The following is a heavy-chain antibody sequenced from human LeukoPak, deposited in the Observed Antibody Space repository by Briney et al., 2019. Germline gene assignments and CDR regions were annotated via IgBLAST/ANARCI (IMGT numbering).Heavy chain of an antibody. CDR2: IYPGDSDT. J-gene: IGHJ4*02. CDR1: GYSFTSYW. Sequence: GESLKISCNGSGYSFTSYWIGWVRQMPGKGLELMGIIYPGDSDTRYSPSFQGQVTISADKSISTAYLQWSSLKTSDTATYYCARLLRTVATTPLGYWGQGTLVTASS. V-gene: IGHV5-51*01. CDR3: ARLLRTVATTPLGY. D-gene: IGHD5-12*01.